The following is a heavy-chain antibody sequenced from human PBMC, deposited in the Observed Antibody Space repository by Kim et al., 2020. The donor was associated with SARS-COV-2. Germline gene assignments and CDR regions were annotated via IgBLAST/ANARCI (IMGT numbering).Heavy chain of an antibody. Sequence: PSLKSRLTISVDTTKNQCSLKLSSVTAADTAVYYCARLAAAGIEPLDYWGQGTLVTVSS. V-gene: IGHV4-39*01. D-gene: IGHD6-13*01. CDR3: ARLAAAGIEPLDY. J-gene: IGHJ4*02.